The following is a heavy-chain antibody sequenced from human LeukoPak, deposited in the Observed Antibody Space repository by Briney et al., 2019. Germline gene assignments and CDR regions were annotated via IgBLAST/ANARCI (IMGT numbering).Heavy chain of an antibody. CDR2: INPSGGST. J-gene: IGHJ1*01. CDR1: GYTFTSYY. Sequence: ASVKVSCKASGYTFTSYYMHWVRQAPGQGLEWMGIINPSGGSTSYAQKFQGRVTMTRDTSTSTVYMELSSLRSEDTAVYYCASALAAAGTLGPAQHWGQGTLVTVSS. V-gene: IGHV1-46*01. D-gene: IGHD6-13*01. CDR3: ASALAAAGTLGPAQH.